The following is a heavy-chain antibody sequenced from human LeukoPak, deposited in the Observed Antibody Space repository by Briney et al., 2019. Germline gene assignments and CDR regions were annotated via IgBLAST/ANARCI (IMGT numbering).Heavy chain of an antibody. CDR2: IKQDGSDK. J-gene: IGHJ3*02. D-gene: IGHD2-8*01. CDR3: ARDGRYCTNYNCRGGAFDI. CDR1: GFTFSSYA. V-gene: IGHV3-7*01. Sequence: GGSLRLSCAASGFTFSSYAMSWVRQAPGKGLEWVANIKQDGSDKYYVDSVKGRFTISRDNAKNSLYLQMNSLRGEDTAVYYCARDGRYCTNYNCRGGAFDIWGQGTMVTVSS.